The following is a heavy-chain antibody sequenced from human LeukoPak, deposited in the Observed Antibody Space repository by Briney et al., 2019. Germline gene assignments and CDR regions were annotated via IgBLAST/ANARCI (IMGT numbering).Heavy chain of an antibody. CDR3: ARDGTAAGLYFDL. V-gene: IGHV3-7*01. CDR1: GFTFTDYW. D-gene: IGHD6-13*01. Sequence: GGSLRLSXAVSGFTFTDYWMNWVRQAPGKGLEWVASIRQDGSEKTYVDSVKGRFTISRDKTKNSLSLQVNSLRVEDTAVYYCARDGTAAGLYFDLWGQGTLVTVSS. J-gene: IGHJ4*01. CDR2: IRQDGSEK.